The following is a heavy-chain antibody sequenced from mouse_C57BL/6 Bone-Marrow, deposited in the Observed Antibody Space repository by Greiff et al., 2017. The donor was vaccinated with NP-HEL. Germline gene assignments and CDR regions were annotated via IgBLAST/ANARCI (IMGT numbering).Heavy chain of an antibody. CDR1: GFTFSSYG. V-gene: IGHV5-6*01. J-gene: IGHJ3*01. D-gene: IGHD4-1*01. CDR3: ARHILGAY. CDR2: ISSGGSYT. Sequence: EVNLVESGGDLVKPGGSLKLSCAASGFTFSSYGMSWVRQTPDKRLEWVATISSGGSYTYYPDSVKGRFTISRDNAKNTLYLQMSSLKSEDTAMYYCARHILGAYWGQGTLVTVSA.